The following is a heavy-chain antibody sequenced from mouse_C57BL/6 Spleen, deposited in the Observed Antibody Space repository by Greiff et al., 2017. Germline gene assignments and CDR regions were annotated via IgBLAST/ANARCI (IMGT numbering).Heavy chain of an antibody. J-gene: IGHJ2*01. Sequence: VQLQESGPGLVQPSQSLSITCTVSGFSLTSYGVHWVRQSPGKGLEWLGVIWRGGSTDYNAAFMSRLSTTKDNSKSQVFFKMNSLQADDTAIYYCVLGRDFDYWGQGTTLTVSS. D-gene: IGHD4-1*01. CDR2: IWRGGST. CDR1: GFSLTSYG. CDR3: VLGRDFDY. V-gene: IGHV2-5*01.